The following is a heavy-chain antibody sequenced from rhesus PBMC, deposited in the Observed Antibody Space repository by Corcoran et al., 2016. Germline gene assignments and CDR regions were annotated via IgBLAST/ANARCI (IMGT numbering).Heavy chain of an antibody. CDR1: GGSFSRYW. J-gene: IGHJ3*01. Sequence: QVQLQESGPGLVKPSETRSLTCAVSGGSFSRYWWTWIRQPPGKEMEWLGEGHGNSRATNYTPSLKSRVELSTDSSNIPFSLNLYSVPAADTAVYFCVRYAGWNSWSPDYDLWVQGLRVIVSP. V-gene: IGHV4-80*01. CDR3: VRYAGWNSWSPDYDL. D-gene: IGHD6-13*01. CDR2: GHGNSRAT.